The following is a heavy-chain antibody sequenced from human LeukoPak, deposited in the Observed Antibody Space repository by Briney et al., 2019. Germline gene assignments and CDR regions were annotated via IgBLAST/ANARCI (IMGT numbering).Heavy chain of an antibody. D-gene: IGHD5-18*01. V-gene: IGHV3-30*18. CDR3: AKAWGYGYGYLDY. CDR1: GFTFTTHG. J-gene: IGHJ4*02. CDR2: ISYDGDSK. Sequence: PGRSLRLSCAASGFTFTTHGMHWVRQAPGKGLEWVAAISYDGDSKCYADSVKGRFTISRDNSRNTVDLQMNSLRAEDTALYYCAKAWGYGYGYLDYWGQGTLVTVSS.